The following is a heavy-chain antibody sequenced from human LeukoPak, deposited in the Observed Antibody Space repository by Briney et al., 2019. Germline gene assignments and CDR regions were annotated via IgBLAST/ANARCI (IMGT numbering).Heavy chain of an antibody. J-gene: IGHJ3*02. D-gene: IGHD1-1*01. CDR2: ISGSGGST. CDR3: AKDFKTGTTVAYAFDI. Sequence: GGSLRLSCAASGFTFSSYAMSWVRQAPGKGLEWVSTISGSGGSTYYADSVKGRFTISRDNSKNTLYLQMNSLRAEDTAVYYCAKDFKTGTTVAYAFDIWGQGIMVTVSS. CDR1: GFTFSSYA. V-gene: IGHV3-23*01.